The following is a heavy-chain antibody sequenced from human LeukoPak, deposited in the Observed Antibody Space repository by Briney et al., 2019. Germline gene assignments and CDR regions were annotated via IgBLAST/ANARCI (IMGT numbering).Heavy chain of an antibody. Sequence: PGGSLRLSCAASGFTFSTYGMHWVRQAPGKGLEWVTYIHHDGSHIHYADSVKGRFTISRDNSKSTLYLQMNSLRTEDTAVYYCAREMGDCQLLKNFDYWGQGTLVTVSS. CDR1: GFTFSTYG. J-gene: IGHJ4*02. V-gene: IGHV3-30*02. D-gene: IGHD2-2*01. CDR2: IHHDGSHI. CDR3: AREMGDCQLLKNFDY.